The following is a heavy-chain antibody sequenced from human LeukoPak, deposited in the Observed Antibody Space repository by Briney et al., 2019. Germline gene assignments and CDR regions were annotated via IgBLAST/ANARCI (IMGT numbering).Heavy chain of an antibody. D-gene: IGHD2-21*01. CDR3: ARGVYCGGDCFDP. CDR2: ISSNGGST. CDR1: GFTFSSYA. Sequence: QTGGSLRLSCAASGFTFSSYAMHCVRQAPGKGLEYVSAISSNGGSTYYANSVKGRFTISRDNSKNTLYLQMGSLRAEDMAVYYCARGVYCGGDCFDPWGQGTLVTVSS. V-gene: IGHV3-64*01. J-gene: IGHJ5*02.